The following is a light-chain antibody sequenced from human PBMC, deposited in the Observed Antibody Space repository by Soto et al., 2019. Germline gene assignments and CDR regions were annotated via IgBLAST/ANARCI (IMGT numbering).Light chain of an antibody. CDR1: QGIGNF. CDR3: QKYDNAPWT. J-gene: IGKJ1*01. CDR2: AAS. V-gene: IGKV1-27*01. Sequence: EIQMTQSPSSLSASVGDRITITCRASQGIGNFLAWYQQKPGKVPKLLIYAASTLQSGVPSRFSGSGSGPDFTHTISSLQPEDVATYYCQKYDNAPWTFGQGTKVEIK.